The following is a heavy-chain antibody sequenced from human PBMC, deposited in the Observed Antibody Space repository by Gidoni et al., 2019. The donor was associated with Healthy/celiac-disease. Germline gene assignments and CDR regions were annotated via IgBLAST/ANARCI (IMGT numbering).Heavy chain of an antibody. Sequence: QVQLVESGGGVVQPGRSLRLSCAASGFTFSSYGMHWVRQAPGKGLAWVAVIWYDGSNKYYADSVKGRFTISRDNSKNTLYLQMNSLRAEDTAVYYCARDLSVVAGGVYFDYWGQGTLVTVSS. CDR1: GFTFSSYG. J-gene: IGHJ4*02. D-gene: IGHD2-21*01. CDR2: IWYDGSNK. CDR3: ARDLSVVAGGVYFDY. V-gene: IGHV3-33*01.